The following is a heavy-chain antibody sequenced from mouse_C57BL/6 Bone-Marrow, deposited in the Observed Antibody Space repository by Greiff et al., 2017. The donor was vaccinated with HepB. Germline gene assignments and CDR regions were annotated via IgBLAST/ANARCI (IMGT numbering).Heavy chain of an antibody. Sequence: QVQLQQPGAELVRPGTSVKLSCKASGYTFTSYWMHWVKQRPGQGLEWIGVIDPSDSYTNYNQKFKGKATLTVDTSSSTAYMQLSSLTSEDSAVYYCAREGGMITGRNYYAMDYWGQGTSVTVSS. CDR2: IDPSDSYT. J-gene: IGHJ4*01. V-gene: IGHV1-59*01. CDR1: GYTFTSYW. D-gene: IGHD2-4*01. CDR3: AREGGMITGRNYYAMDY.